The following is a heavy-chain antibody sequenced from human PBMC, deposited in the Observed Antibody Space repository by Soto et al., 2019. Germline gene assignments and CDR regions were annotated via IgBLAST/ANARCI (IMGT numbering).Heavy chain of an antibody. Sequence: SVKVSCKASGGTVSSNAITWVRQAPGKGLERMGVFLPIFVSAHYAPKFQGRITITADESTSTAYMELSGLTSEDTAFYYCATHVFSITTCFRADAGWGQSTLDTGSS. CDR2: FLPIFVSA. J-gene: IGHJ1*01. CDR3: ATHVFSITTCFRADAG. V-gene: IGHV1-69*13. D-gene: IGHD5-12*01. CDR1: GGTVSSNA.